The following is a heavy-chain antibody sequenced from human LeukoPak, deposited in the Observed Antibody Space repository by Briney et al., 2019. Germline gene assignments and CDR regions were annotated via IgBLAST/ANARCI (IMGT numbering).Heavy chain of an antibody. CDR1: GFTFNSYA. Sequence: GGSLRLSCATSGFTFNSYAMSWVRQAPGTGLEWVSGLSGSGGDTDYADSVKGRFTISRDNSRNTLYLQMNSLRSEDTAVYYCAKDAMATVTYFDYWGQGSLVTVSS. D-gene: IGHD4-17*01. J-gene: IGHJ4*02. CDR2: LSGSGGDT. V-gene: IGHV3-23*01. CDR3: AKDAMATVTYFDY.